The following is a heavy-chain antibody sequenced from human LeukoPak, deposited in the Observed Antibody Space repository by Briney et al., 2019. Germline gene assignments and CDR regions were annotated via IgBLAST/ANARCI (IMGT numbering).Heavy chain of an antibody. J-gene: IGHJ4*02. CDR3: AREGYTVTIDS. CDR1: GFTFSSYG. Sequence: PGGSLRLSCAASGFTFSSYGMHWVCQAPGKGLEWVAVISYDGSNKYYADSVRGRFTISRDNAKNTVYLQMNSLRAEETAVYYCAREGYTVTIDSWGQGTLVTVSS. CDR2: ISYDGSNK. D-gene: IGHD4-17*01. V-gene: IGHV3-30*03.